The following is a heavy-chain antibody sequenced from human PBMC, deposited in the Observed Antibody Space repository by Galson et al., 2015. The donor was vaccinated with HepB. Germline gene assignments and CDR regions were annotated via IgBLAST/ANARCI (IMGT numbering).Heavy chain of an antibody. V-gene: IGHV1-18*04. CDR3: ARGPWFGELTGILVLQH. J-gene: IGHJ1*01. CDR1: GCTFTSYG. CDR2: INPYNGGI. D-gene: IGHD3-10*01. Sequence: SVKVSCKASGCTFTSYGITWVRQAPGQGLEWVGWINPYNGGINYAQKFQGRVTMTTDTSTAYMELRSLRSDDTAVYCCARGPWFGELTGILVLQHWGQGTLVTVPS.